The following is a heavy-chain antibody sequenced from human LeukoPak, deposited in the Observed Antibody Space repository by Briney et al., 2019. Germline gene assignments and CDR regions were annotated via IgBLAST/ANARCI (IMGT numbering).Heavy chain of an antibody. V-gene: IGHV3-23*01. J-gene: IGHJ3*02. CDR2: ISGSGGST. CDR3: ARDGDYYGSGSYLDGFDI. Sequence: AISGSGGSTYYADSVKGRFTISRDNPKNTLYLQMNSLRAEDTAVYYCARDGDYYGSGSYLDGFDIWGQGTMVTVSS. D-gene: IGHD3-10*01.